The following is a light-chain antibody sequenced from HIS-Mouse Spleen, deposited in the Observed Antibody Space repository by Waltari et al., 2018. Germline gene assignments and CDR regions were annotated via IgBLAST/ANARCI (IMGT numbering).Light chain of an antibody. CDR2: KAS. V-gene: IGKV1-5*03. CDR1: QRIISW. CDR3: QQYNSYSWT. J-gene: IGKJ1*01. Sequence: DIQMTQSPSTLSASVGDRVTITCRASQRIISWLAWYQQKPGKAPKLLIYKASSLESGVPSRFSGSGSGTEFTLTISSLQPDDFATYYCQQYNSYSWTFGQGTKVEIK.